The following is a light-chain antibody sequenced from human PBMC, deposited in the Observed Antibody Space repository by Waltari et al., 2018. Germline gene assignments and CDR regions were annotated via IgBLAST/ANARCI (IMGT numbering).Light chain of an antibody. CDR2: GAS. J-gene: IGKJ5*01. CDR1: ASISSGY. V-gene: IGKV3-20*01. Sequence: EIVLTQSPGALSLSPGERVTLSCRASASISSGYFAWFQQNPGQPPRLRIYGASRRAAGIPDRFSGGGSGADYTLTISRLEPEDFAVYYCHQYDRSPPFTFGQGTRL. CDR3: HQYDRSPPFT.